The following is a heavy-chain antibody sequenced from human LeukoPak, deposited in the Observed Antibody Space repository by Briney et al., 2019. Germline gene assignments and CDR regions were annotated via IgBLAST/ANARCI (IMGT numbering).Heavy chain of an antibody. D-gene: IGHD2-2*01. J-gene: IGHJ3*02. V-gene: IGHV4-34*01. Sequence: SETLSLTCAVYGGSFSGYYWCWIRQPPGKGLEWIGEINHSGSTNYNPSLKSRVTISVDTSKNQFSLKLSSVTAADTAVYYCARGPILVVVPAAMKVDAFDIWGQGTMVTVSS. CDR3: ARGPILVVVPAAMKVDAFDI. CDR2: INHSGST. CDR1: GGSFSGYY.